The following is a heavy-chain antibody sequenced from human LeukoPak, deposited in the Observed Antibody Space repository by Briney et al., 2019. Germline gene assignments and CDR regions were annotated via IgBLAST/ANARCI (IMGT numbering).Heavy chain of an antibody. CDR3: ARVPRVWTTNYYYYMDV. CDR1: GGSISSHY. V-gene: IGHV4-59*11. CDR2: IYYSGST. J-gene: IGHJ6*03. Sequence: SETLSLTCTVSGGSISSHYWSWIRQPPGKGLEWIGYIYYSGSTNYNPSPKSRVTISVDTSKNQFSLKLSSVTAADTAVYYCARVPRVWTTNYYYYMDVWGKGTTVTVSS. D-gene: IGHD2-8*01.